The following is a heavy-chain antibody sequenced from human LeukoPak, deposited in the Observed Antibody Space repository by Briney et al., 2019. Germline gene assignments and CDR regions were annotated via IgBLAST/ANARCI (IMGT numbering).Heavy chain of an antibody. V-gene: IGHV3-15*01. CDR2: IKSKPDGGTT. Sequence: PGGSLRLSCAASGFTFSNAWMSWVRQAPGKGLEWVGRIKSKPDGGTTDYAAPVKGRFTISRDDSKNMLYLQMSSLKSEDTAVYYCTTEENYWGQGTLVTVSS. D-gene: IGHD5-24*01. CDR3: TTEENY. CDR1: GFTFSNAW. J-gene: IGHJ4*02.